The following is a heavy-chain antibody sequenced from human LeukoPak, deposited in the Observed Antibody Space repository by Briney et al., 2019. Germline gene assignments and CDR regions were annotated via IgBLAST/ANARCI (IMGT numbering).Heavy chain of an antibody. V-gene: IGHV1-2*04. CDR1: GYTFTGYY. D-gene: IGHD4-23*01. Sequence: ASVKVSCKASGYTFTGYYMHWVRQAPGQGLEWMGWINPNSGGTNYAQKFQGWVTMTRDTSISTAYMELSRLRSDDTAVYYCARGEGIQVNAFDIWGQGTMVTVSS. CDR2: INPNSGGT. J-gene: IGHJ3*02. CDR3: ARGEGIQVNAFDI.